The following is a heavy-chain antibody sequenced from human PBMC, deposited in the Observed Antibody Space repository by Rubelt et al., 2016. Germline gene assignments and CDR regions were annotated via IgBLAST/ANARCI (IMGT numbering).Heavy chain of an antibody. CDR2: ISGSGGST. V-gene: IGHV3-23*01. Sequence: AASGFTFSSYAMSWVRQAPGKGLEWVSAISGSGGSTYYADSVKGRFTISRDNSKNTLYLQMNSLRAEDTAVYYCARDSGSYYRLWAPGYWGQGTLVTVSS. D-gene: IGHD1-26*01. CDR3: ARDSGSYYRLWAPGY. J-gene: IGHJ4*02. CDR1: GFTFSSYA.